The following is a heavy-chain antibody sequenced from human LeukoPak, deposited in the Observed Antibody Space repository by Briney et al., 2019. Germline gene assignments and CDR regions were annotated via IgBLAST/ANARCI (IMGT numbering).Heavy chain of an antibody. CDR1: GYTFTSYY. D-gene: IGHD3-10*01. CDR3: ARGMSMVRGVTNWFDP. Sequence: ASVKVSCKASGYTFTSYYMHWVRQAPGQGLEWMGIINPSGGSTSYAQKFQGRVTMTRDMSTSTVYMELSSLGSEDTAVYYCARGMSMVRGVTNWFDPWGQGTLVTVSS. V-gene: IGHV1-46*01. J-gene: IGHJ5*02. CDR2: INPSGGST.